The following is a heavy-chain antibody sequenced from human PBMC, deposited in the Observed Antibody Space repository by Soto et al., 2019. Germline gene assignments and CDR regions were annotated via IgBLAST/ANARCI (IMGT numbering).Heavy chain of an antibody. J-gene: IGHJ5*02. V-gene: IGHV5-10-1*01. CDR2: IDPSDSYT. D-gene: IGHD6-6*01. CDR1: VYSLTSYW. Sequence: GESLKTSFTRPVYSLTSYWLSWVRLLPGKGLEWMGRIDPSDSYTNYSPSFQGHVTISADKSISTAYLQWSSLKASDTAMYYCARTYSSSANWFDPWGQGTLVT. CDR3: ARTYSSSANWFDP.